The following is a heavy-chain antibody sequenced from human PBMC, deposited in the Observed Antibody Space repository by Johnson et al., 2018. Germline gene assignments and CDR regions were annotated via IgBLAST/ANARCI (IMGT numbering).Heavy chain of an antibody. CDR3: ARAESSPHYGMDV. V-gene: IGHV3-7*01. CDR2: IKQDGSNK. Sequence: VQLVESGGGLVQPGGSLRLSCAASGFTFSSYWMSWVRQAPGKGLEWVANIKQDGSNKYYADSVKGRFTISRDNSKNTLYLKRNSLRAEDTAVYYCARAESSPHYGMDVWGQGTTVTVSS. D-gene: IGHD6-13*01. J-gene: IGHJ6*02. CDR1: GFTFSSYW.